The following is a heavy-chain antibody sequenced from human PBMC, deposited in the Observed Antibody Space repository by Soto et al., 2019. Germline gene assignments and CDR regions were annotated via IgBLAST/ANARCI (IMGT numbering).Heavy chain of an antibody. CDR3: ARRVKYNAYGSGSYQPESDAFDI. J-gene: IGHJ3*02. V-gene: IGHV5-10-1*03. D-gene: IGHD3-10*01. Sequence: EVQLVQSGAEVKKPGESLRISCKGSGYSFTSYWISWVRQMPGKGLEWMGRIDPSDSYTNYSPSFQGHVTISADKSISTAYLQWSSLKASDTAMYYCARRVKYNAYGSGSYQPESDAFDIWGQGTMVTVSS. CDR2: IDPSDSYT. CDR1: GYSFTSYW.